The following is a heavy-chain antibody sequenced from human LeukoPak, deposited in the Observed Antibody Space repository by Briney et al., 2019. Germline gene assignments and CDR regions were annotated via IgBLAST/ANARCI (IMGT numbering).Heavy chain of an antibody. J-gene: IGHJ4*02. CDR3: ARDVGSSGWYTFDY. CDR2: TYYRSKWYN. V-gene: IGHV6-1*01. CDR1: GDSVSSNNGA. D-gene: IGHD6-19*01. Sequence: SQTLSLTCAISGDSVSSNNGAWNWIRQSPSRGLEWLGRTYYRSKWYNDYAVSMKGRITINPDTSKNQFSLQLNSETPEDTAVYYCARDVGSSGWYTFDYWGQGTLVTVSS.